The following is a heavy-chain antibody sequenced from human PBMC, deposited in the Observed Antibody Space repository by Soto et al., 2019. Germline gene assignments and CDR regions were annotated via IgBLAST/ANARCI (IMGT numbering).Heavy chain of an antibody. Sequence: QPGGSLRLSCAASGFTFSSYGMHWVRQAPGKGLEWVAVIWYDGSNKYYADSVKGRFTISRDNSKNTLYLQMNSLRAEDTAVYYCARGGHYYDSSGYYHTYGFYIHGQETMVGVSS. J-gene: IGHJ3*02. CDR3: ARGGHYYDSSGYYHTYGFYI. V-gene: IGHV3-33*01. CDR2: IWYDGSNK. D-gene: IGHD3-22*01. CDR1: GFTFSSYG.